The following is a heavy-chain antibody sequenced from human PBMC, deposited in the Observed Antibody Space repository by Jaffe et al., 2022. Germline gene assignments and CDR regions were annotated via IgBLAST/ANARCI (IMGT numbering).Heavy chain of an antibody. CDR2: IYTSGST. V-gene: IGHV4-61*02. Sequence: QVQLQESGPGLVKPSQTLSLTCTVSGGSISSGSYYWSWIRQPAGKGLEWIGRIYTSGSTNYNPSLKSRVTISVDTSKNQFSLKLSSVTAADTAVYYCARGRRQCVGYCREVVWGKGTTVTVSS. D-gene: IGHD2-15*01. CDR3: ARGRRQCVGYCREVV. J-gene: IGHJ6*04. CDR1: GGSISSGSYY.